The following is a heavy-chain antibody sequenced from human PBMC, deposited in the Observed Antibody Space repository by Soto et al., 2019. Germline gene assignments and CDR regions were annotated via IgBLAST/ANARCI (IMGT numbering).Heavy chain of an antibody. CDR2: IYPGDSDT. CDR1: GYRFTNYW. Sequence: GESLKISCKVSGYRFTNYWIGWVRQMPGKGLEWMGIIYPGDSDTRYSPTFEGQVTISADKSITTAYLQWSSLKASDSAMYYCARRGPNDYDSSGYQIDYWGQGTPVTVSS. D-gene: IGHD3-22*01. V-gene: IGHV5-51*01. J-gene: IGHJ4*02. CDR3: ARRGPNDYDSSGYQIDY.